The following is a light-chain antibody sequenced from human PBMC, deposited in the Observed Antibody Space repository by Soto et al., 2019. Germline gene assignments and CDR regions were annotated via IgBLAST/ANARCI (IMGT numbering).Light chain of an antibody. J-gene: IGLJ1*01. CDR1: DSDVGAYNS. CDR2: KGT. CDR3: CSSAPESTYV. V-gene: IGLV2-23*01. Sequence: ALAQPASVSGSPGQSITISCTGTDSDVGAYNSVSWYQQHPHKAPRLIIYKGTRRPSGISYRFSGSTSGNAASLTISALQADDEADYFCCSSAPESTYVFGTGTKVTVL.